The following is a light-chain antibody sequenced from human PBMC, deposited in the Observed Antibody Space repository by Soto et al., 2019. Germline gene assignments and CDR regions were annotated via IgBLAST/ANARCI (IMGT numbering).Light chain of an antibody. CDR1: RDIGNY. Sequence: DIQMTQSPSPLSASVGDRVTISCQASRDIGNYLNWYQQRPGKAPKLLIYHASTLEAGVPPRFSGSGSGTDYTFTISSLQPEDVATYFCQQYDNLPFTFGHGTKVDLK. J-gene: IGKJ3*01. CDR2: HAS. V-gene: IGKV1-33*01. CDR3: QQYDNLPFT.